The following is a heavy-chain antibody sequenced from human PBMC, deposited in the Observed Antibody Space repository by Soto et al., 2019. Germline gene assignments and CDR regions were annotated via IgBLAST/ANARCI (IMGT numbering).Heavy chain of an antibody. D-gene: IGHD2-15*01. CDR1: GFTFSSYA. Sequence: GGSLRLSCAASGFTFSSYAMSWVRQAPGKGLEWVSAISGSGGSTYYADSVKGRFTISRDNSKNTLYLQMNSLRAEDTAVYYCAKDPYYYCSGGSCLAFDYWGQGTLVTVSS. CDR3: AKDPYYYCSGGSCLAFDY. J-gene: IGHJ4*02. V-gene: IGHV3-23*01. CDR2: ISGSGGST.